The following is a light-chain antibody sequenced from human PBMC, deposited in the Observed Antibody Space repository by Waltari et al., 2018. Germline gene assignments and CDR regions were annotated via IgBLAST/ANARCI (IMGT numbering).Light chain of an antibody. J-gene: IGKJ5*01. CDR1: QIISTY. V-gene: IGKV1-39*01. CDR3: QKSLQTLIT. Sequence: IQMTQSPSSLSASVGDRVTITCGASQIISTYLNCYQKRPGKAPNLLIYAASSLQSAVPSMFSGHGSETDFTLTITSLQPEDFARYYCQKSLQTLITFGQGTRLEIK. CDR2: AAS.